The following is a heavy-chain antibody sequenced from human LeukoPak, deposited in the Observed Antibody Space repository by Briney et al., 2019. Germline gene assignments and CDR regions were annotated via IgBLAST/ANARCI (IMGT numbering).Heavy chain of an antibody. Sequence: GGSLRLSCAAFGFTVRSDDMNWVRQAPGKGLEWVSILDSDGSPSYADSVKGRFTISRDNSKNTLDLQMNNLRAEDTAVYYCARAAAGRAYYHYGMDVWGQGTTVTVSS. J-gene: IGHJ6*02. CDR1: GFTVRSDD. V-gene: IGHV3-53*01. D-gene: IGHD6-13*01. CDR2: LDSDGSP. CDR3: ARAAAGRAYYHYGMDV.